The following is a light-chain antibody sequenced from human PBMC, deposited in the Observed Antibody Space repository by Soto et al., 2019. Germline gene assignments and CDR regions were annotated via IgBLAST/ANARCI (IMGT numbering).Light chain of an antibody. CDR1: RSVNSRY. Sequence: EIVLTQSPGTLSLSPGDRATLSCRASRSVNSRYLAWYQQKPGQAPRLLIYGTSTRATGFPDRFSGSGSGTDFTLTISRLEPEDFAVYHCHQYGYSPNTFGQGTNLEIK. CDR3: HQYGYSPNT. CDR2: GTS. J-gene: IGKJ2*01. V-gene: IGKV3-20*01.